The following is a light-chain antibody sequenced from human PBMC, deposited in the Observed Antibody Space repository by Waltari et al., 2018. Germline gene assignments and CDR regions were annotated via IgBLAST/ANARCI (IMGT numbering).Light chain of an antibody. CDR2: GAS. J-gene: IGKJ5*01. CDR1: QSVSRN. CDR3: QQYNDWPLP. Sequence: EIVMTQSPATLSVSPGERATLSCRASQSVSRNVAWYQQKPGQAPRLLIYGASTRATGIPVRFSGSGSGTEFTLTISSLQSEDFAVYYCQQYNDWPLPFGQGTRLDIK. V-gene: IGKV3-15*01.